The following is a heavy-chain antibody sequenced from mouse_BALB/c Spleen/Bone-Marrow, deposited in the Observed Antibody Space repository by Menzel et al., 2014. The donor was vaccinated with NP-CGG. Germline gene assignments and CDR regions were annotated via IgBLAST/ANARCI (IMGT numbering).Heavy chain of an antibody. Sequence: DVHLVESGGGLVKPGGSLKLSCAASGFAFSSYDMSWVRQTPEKRLEWVATISSGGSYTYYPDSVKGRFTISRDNARNTLYLQMSSLRSEDTALYYCARHPYYGNYPAWCAYWGQGTLVTVSA. CDR3: ARHPYYGNYPAWCAY. D-gene: IGHD2-10*01. CDR1: GFAFSSYD. V-gene: IGHV5-9*02. J-gene: IGHJ3*01. CDR2: ISSGGSYT.